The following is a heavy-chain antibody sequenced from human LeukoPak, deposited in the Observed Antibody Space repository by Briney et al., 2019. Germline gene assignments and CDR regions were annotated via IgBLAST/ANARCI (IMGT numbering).Heavy chain of an antibody. V-gene: IGHV3-7*01. D-gene: IGHD1-20*01. Sequence: GGSLRLSCVASGFAFSSDWMTWVRQAPGKGLEWFANIKEDGSAKYYVDSVKGRFIISRDNAKNSLYLQMNSLTVVDTVAYFGARDHKDVYNFYWGQGTEVTVSS. CDR1: GFAFSSDW. CDR3: ARDHKDVYNFY. CDR2: IKEDGSAK. J-gene: IGHJ4*02.